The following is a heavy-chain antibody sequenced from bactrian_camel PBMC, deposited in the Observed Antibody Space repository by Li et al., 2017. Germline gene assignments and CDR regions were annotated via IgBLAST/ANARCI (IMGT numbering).Heavy chain of an antibody. CDR2: LDSDGRI. J-gene: IGHJ4*01. Sequence: DVQLVESGGGPVQAGGSLRLSCAVSVSSANDYCLGWFRQASGKEREWVGSLDSDGRINYADSVKGRFTISKDDAKNTLFLEMNSLEPEDTAMYYCAADSAKGVIDIEDYSNYACMTTGVRGPRSPSP. CDR1: VSSANDYC. CDR3: AADSAKGVIDIEDYSNYACMTT. D-gene: IGHD4*01. V-gene: IGHV3S10*01.